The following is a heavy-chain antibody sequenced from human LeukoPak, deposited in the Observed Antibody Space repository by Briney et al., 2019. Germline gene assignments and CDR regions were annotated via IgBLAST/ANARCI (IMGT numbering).Heavy chain of an antibody. Sequence: GASVKVSCKASGYTFTSYYMHWVRQAPGQGLEWMGIINPSGGSTSYAQKFQGRVTMTTDTSTSTAYMELRSLRSDDTAVYYCARDIPDRGFDPWGQGTLVTVSS. J-gene: IGHJ5*02. V-gene: IGHV1-46*01. CDR1: GYTFTSYY. CDR3: ARDIPDRGFDP. D-gene: IGHD2-21*01. CDR2: INPSGGST.